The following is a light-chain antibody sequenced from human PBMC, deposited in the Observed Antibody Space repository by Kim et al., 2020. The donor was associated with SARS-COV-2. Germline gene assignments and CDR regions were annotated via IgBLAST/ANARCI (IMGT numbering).Light chain of an antibody. V-gene: IGKV3-20*01. CDR2: SSS. J-gene: IGKJ4*01. Sequence: EIVLTQSPGTLSLSPGEGATLSCRASQNIDSKYLAWYQQRPGQTPRLLLHSSSNRATGIPDRFSGSGSGTDFTLSISRLEPDDFAVYYYQQYGGYFGGGSKGGIK. CDR1: QNIDSKY. CDR3: QQYGGY.